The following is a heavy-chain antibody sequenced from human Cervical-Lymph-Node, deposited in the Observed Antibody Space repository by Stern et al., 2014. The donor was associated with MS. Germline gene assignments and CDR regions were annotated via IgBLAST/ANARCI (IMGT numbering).Heavy chain of an antibody. D-gene: IGHD3-22*01. CDR1: GFTFSSYS. Sequence: VQLVESGGGLVKPGGSLRLSCAASGFTFSSYSMNWVRQAPGKGLEWVSSISSSSSYIDYAVSVKGRFTISRDNAKNSLYLQMNSLRAEDTAVYYCARDDHYYDSSGYVWGQGTLVTVSS. J-gene: IGHJ4*02. V-gene: IGHV3-21*01. CDR2: ISSSSSYI. CDR3: ARDDHYYDSSGYV.